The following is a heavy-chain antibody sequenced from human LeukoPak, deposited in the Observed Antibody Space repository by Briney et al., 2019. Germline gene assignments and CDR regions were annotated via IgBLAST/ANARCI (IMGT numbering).Heavy chain of an antibody. Sequence: GGSLRLSCAASGFTFSSHAMSWVRQAPGKGLECVSGISGSGGSTYYADSVKGRFTISRGNSKNTLYLQMNSLRAEDTAVYYCAKAWVATKTLLDYWGRGTLVTVSS. D-gene: IGHD5-12*01. J-gene: IGHJ4*02. V-gene: IGHV3-23*01. CDR2: ISGSGGST. CDR3: AKAWVATKTLLDY. CDR1: GFTFSSHA.